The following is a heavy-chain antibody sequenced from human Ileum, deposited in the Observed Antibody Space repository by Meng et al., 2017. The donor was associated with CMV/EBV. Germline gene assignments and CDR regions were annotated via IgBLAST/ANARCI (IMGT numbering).Heavy chain of an antibody. D-gene: IGHD3-10*01. CDR2: NTHSGRA. Sequence: VQLQEWGAGLLKPSETLSLTCAVFGGSFTDYYWTWFRQSPGKGLEWIGENTHSGRAYYSSSLTGRATISVDMSKYQFSLKLPSVTAADTAIYYCARGLASGWPDYWGQGTLVTVSS. CDR3: ARGLASGWPDY. J-gene: IGHJ4*02. CDR1: GGSFTDYY. V-gene: IGHV4-34*01.